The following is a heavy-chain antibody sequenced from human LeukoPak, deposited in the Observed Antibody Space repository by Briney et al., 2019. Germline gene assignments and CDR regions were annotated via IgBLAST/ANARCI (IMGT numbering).Heavy chain of an antibody. CDR1: GFTFSSYW. Sequence: GGSLRLSCTASGFTFSSYWMHWVRQAPGKGLVWVSRINTDGSTTNYADSVKGRFTISRDNAKNTLYLQMNSLRAEDTAVYYCVKGSLYSISWYGSLCGFWGQGALVTVSS. CDR2: INTDGSTT. J-gene: IGHJ4*02. V-gene: IGHV3-74*01. D-gene: IGHD6-13*01. CDR3: VKGSLYSISWYGSLCGF.